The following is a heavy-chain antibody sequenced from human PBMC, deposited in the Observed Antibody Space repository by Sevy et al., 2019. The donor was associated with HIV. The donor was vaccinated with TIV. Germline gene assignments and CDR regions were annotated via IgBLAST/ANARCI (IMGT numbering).Heavy chain of an antibody. D-gene: IGHD2-15*01. Sequence: GGSLRLSCAASGFTFSSYSMNWVRQAPGKGLEWVSSISSSSSYIYYAYSVKGRFTISRDNAKNSLYLQMNSLRAEDTAVYYCARGPQRYCSGGSCYWDYFDYWGQGTLVTVSS. J-gene: IGHJ4*02. CDR2: ISSSSSYI. V-gene: IGHV3-21*01. CDR1: GFTFSSYS. CDR3: ARGPQRYCSGGSCYWDYFDY.